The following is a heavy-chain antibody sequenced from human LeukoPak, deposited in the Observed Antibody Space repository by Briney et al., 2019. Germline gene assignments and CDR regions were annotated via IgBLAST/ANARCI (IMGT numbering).Heavy chain of an antibody. J-gene: IGHJ4*02. D-gene: IGHD5-18*01. CDR2: IYTSGST. V-gene: IGHV4-61*02. Sequence: SETLSLTCTVSGGSISSGSYYWSWIRQPAGKGLEWIGRIYTSGSTNYNPSLKSRVTISVDTSKNQFSLKLSSVTAADTAVYYGAGDGDYSYGYANWGKGPLVTVSS. CDR3: AGDGDYSYGYAN. CDR1: GGSISSGSYY.